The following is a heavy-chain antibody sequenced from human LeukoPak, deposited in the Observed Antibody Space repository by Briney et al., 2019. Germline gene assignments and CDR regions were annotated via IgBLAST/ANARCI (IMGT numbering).Heavy chain of an antibody. CDR2: IWSDGSNK. J-gene: IGHJ4*02. V-gene: IGHV3-33*06. CDR3: AKGSAYSPGDYVSY. CDR1: GFTFSSYG. D-gene: IGHD5-12*01. Sequence: GTSLRLSCASSGFTFSSYGMHWVRQAPGKGLEWVAVIWSDGSNKYYADSVKGRFTISRDNYKNTLYLQVNSLRAEDTAVYYCAKGSAYSPGDYVSYWGQGTLVTVSS.